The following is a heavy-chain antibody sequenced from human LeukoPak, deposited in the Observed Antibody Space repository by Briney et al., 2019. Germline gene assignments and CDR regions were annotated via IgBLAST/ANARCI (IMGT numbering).Heavy chain of an antibody. CDR2: ISSSGSTI. J-gene: IGHJ5*02. CDR3: ARGSGYYQTPEFDP. Sequence: PGGSLRPSCAASGFTFSDYYMSWIRQAPGKGLEWVSYISSSGSTIYYADSVKGRFTISRDNAKNSLYLQMNSLRAEDTAVYYCARGSGYYQTPEFDPWGQGTLVTVSS. D-gene: IGHD3-22*01. CDR1: GFTFSDYY. V-gene: IGHV3-11*01.